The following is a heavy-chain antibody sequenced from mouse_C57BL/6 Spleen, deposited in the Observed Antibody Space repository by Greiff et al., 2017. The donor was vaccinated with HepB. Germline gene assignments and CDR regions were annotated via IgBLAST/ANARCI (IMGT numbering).Heavy chain of an antibody. D-gene: IGHD2-3*01. Sequence: EVQLVESGGGLVKPGGSLKLSCAASGFTFSSYAMSWVRQTPEKRLEWVATISDGGSYTYYPDNVKGRFTISRDNAKNNLYLQMSHLKSEDTAMYYCARRGDGYYGIYAMDYWGQGTSVTVSS. CDR2: ISDGGSYT. J-gene: IGHJ4*01. CDR1: GFTFSSYA. CDR3: ARRGDGYYGIYAMDY. V-gene: IGHV5-4*01.